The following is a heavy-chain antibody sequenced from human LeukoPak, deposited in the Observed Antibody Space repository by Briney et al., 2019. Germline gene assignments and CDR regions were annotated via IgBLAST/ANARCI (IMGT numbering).Heavy chain of an antibody. CDR3: ARDSTPTYYSGTYYFEY. D-gene: IGHD1-26*01. CDR2: INPSGGST. J-gene: IGHJ4*02. V-gene: IGHV1-46*01. Sequence: ASVKVSCKASGYTFASYYMHWVRQAPGQGLEWMGIINPSGGSTTYAQKFQGRVTMTRDTSTSTVYMELSSVRSEDTAVYYCARDSTPTYYSGTYYFEYWGQGTLVTVSS. CDR1: GYTFASYY.